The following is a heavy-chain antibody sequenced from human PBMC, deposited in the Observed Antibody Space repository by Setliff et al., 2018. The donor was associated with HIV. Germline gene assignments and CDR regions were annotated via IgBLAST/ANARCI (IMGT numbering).Heavy chain of an antibody. CDR2: IDPVDSQT. Sequence: GESMKISRKGSGYNFLNYWISWVRQVPGKGLEWMGRIDPVDSQTTYTPSFQGHVAFSVDKSISTAYLQWRSLKASDTAMYYCASGFCNTPSCYIGVLDHWGLGTLVTVSS. D-gene: IGHD2-2*02. V-gene: IGHV5-10-1*01. CDR3: ASGFCNTPSCYIGVLDH. CDR1: GYNFLNYW. J-gene: IGHJ4*02.